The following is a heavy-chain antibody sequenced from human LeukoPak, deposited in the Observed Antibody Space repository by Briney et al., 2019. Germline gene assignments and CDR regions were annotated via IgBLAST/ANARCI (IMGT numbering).Heavy chain of an antibody. CDR1: GYTFTSYY. CDR3: ARCGAAVTTHFSH. CDR2: INPSRGST. D-gene: IGHD4-17*01. Sequence: GASVKVSCKASGYTFTSYYMHWVRQAPGQGLEWMGIINPSRGSTSYAQKFQGRVTMTTDTSTSTAYLELRSLRSEDTAVYYCARCGAAVTTHFSHWGQGTLVTVSS. V-gene: IGHV1-46*01. J-gene: IGHJ4*02.